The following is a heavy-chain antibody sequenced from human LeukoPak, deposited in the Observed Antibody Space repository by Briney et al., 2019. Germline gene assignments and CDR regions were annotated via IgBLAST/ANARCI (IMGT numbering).Heavy chain of an antibody. Sequence: GGSLRPSCTVSGFTVSSNSMSWVRQAPGKGLEWVGRLKSKTDGGTTDYAAPVKGRFTISRDDSKNTLYLQMNSLKTEDTAVYHCTTGYLGGFDPWGQGTLVIVSS. V-gene: IGHV3-15*01. CDR2: LKSKTDGGTT. D-gene: IGHD1-14*01. J-gene: IGHJ5*02. CDR3: TTGYLGGFDP. CDR1: GFTVSSNS.